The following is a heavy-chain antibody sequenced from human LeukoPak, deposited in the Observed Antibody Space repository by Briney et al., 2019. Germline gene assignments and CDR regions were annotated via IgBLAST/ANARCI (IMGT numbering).Heavy chain of an antibody. CDR1: GFTFSSYS. CDR2: ISSSSSYI. V-gene: IGHV3-21*01. J-gene: IGHJ4*02. Sequence: PRGSLRLSCAASGFTFSSYSMNWVRQAPGKGLEWVSSISSSSSYIYYADSVKGRFTISRDDSKSTLYLQMNSLRPEDTAVYYCAKEKLPSGYSFLTDYWGQGTLVTVSS. D-gene: IGHD5-18*01. CDR3: AKEKLPSGYSFLTDY.